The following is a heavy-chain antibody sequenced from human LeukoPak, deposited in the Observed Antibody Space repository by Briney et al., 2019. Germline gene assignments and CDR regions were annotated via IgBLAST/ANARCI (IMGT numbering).Heavy chain of an antibody. CDR1: GFTFSSYA. CDR2: ISYDGSNK. J-gene: IGHJ1*01. D-gene: IGHD3-10*01. V-gene: IGHV3-30-3*01. Sequence: PGGSLRLSCAASGFTFSSYAMHWVRQAPGKGLEWVAVISYDGSNKYYADPVKGRFTISRDNSKNTLYLQMNSLRAEDTAVYYCARGYYGSGTNVEYFQHWGQGTLVTVSS. CDR3: ARGYYGSGTNVEYFQH.